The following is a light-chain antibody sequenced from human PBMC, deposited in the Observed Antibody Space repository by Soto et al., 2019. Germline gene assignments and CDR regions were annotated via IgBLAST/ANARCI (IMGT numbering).Light chain of an antibody. CDR3: SSYTSSRPHV. Sequence: QSALTQPASVSGSPGQSITISCTGTSSDVGDYNYVSWYQQRPGKAPRLMIYEVSNRPSGVSNRFSGSKSGNTASLTISGLQAEDEADYFCSSYTSSRPHVFGTGTKLTVL. V-gene: IGLV2-14*01. CDR2: EVS. J-gene: IGLJ1*01. CDR1: SSDVGDYNY.